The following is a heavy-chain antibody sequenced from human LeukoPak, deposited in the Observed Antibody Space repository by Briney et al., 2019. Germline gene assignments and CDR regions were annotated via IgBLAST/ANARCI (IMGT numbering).Heavy chain of an antibody. CDR2: IRSKAYGGTT. CDR3: TREAPYYYDSSGNSDY. D-gene: IGHD3-22*01. Sequence: GGSLRLSCTASGFTFGDYAMSWVRQAPGKGLEWVGFIRSKAYGGTTEYAASVKGRFTISRDDSKSIAYLQMNSLKTEDTAVYYCTREAPYYYDSSGNSDYWGQGTLVTVSS. V-gene: IGHV3-49*04. CDR1: GFTFGDYA. J-gene: IGHJ4*02.